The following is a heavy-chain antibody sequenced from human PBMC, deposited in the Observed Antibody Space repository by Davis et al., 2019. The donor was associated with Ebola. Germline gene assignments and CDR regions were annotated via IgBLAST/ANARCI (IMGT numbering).Heavy chain of an antibody. D-gene: IGHD1-26*01. Sequence: PGGSLRLSCSASGFTFNNYAMLWVRQAPGRGLDFVSGINDNGGTTHYSDSVKGRFTISRDDSRSTVYLQMSSLTVEDTALYYCMKDRRGSYAFDIWGQGTMVTVSS. V-gene: IGHV3-64D*06. J-gene: IGHJ3*02. CDR3: MKDRRGSYAFDI. CDR2: INDNGGTT. CDR1: GFTFNNYA.